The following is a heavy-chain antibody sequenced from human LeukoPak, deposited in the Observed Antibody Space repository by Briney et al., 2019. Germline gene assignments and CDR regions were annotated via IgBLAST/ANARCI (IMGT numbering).Heavy chain of an antibody. Sequence: SETLSLTCAVYGGSFSGYYWSWIRQPPGKGLEWIGEINHSGSTNYNPSLKSRVTISVDTSKNQFSLKLSSVTAADTAMYYCARLHCRGSSCYQFDYWGQGTLVTVSS. CDR3: ARLHCRGSSCYQFDY. CDR1: GGSFSGYY. J-gene: IGHJ4*02. CDR2: INHSGST. D-gene: IGHD2-15*01. V-gene: IGHV4-34*01.